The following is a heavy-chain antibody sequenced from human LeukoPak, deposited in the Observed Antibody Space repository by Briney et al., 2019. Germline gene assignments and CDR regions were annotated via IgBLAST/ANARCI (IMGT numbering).Heavy chain of an antibody. D-gene: IGHD3-10*01. J-gene: IGHJ4*02. CDR2: IYYSGST. V-gene: IGHV4-39*01. CDR3: ARQLWFGELSNDSFDY. CDR1: GGSISSSSYY. Sequence: PSETLSLTCSVSGGSISSSSYYWGWIRQPPGKGLEWIVSIYYSGSTYYNPSLKSRVTISVDTSKNQFSLKLSSVTAADTAVYYCARQLWFGELSNDSFDYWGLGTLVTVSS.